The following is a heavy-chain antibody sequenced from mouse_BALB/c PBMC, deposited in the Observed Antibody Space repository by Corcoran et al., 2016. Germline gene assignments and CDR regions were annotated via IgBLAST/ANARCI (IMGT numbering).Heavy chain of an antibody. CDR1: GYTFTNYG. V-gene: IGHV9-3-1*01. Sequence: QIQLVQSGPELKKPGATVKISCKASGYTFTNYGMYWVKQAPGKGLKWMGWINTYTGEPTYADDFKGRFAFSLETSASTAYLQINNLKNEDTATYFCARYYYGSSYRIAYWGQGTLVTVS. D-gene: IGHD1-1*01. CDR3: ARYYYGSSYRIAY. J-gene: IGHJ3*01. CDR2: INTYTGEP.